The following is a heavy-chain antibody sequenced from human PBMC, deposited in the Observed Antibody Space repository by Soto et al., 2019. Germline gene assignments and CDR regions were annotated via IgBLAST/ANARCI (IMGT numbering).Heavy chain of an antibody. V-gene: IGHV3-23*01. CDR1: GFTFSSYA. D-gene: IGHD3-22*01. J-gene: IGHJ4*02. CDR3: AKVLTYYYGSSGYYFDY. Sequence: GGSLRLSCAASGFTFSSYAMNWVRQAPGKGLEWVSAISGSGGSTYYADSVKGRFTISRDNSKDTLYLQMNSLRAEDTAVYYCAKVLTYYYGSSGYYFDYWGQGTLVTVSS. CDR2: ISGSGGST.